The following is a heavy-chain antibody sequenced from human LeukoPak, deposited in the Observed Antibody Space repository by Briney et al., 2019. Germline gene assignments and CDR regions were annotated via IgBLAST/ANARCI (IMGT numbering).Heavy chain of an antibody. CDR2: TYYRSKWYN. J-gene: IGHJ4*02. D-gene: IGHD6-25*01. CDR3: ARGEEAATDYFDH. CDR1: GDSVSSNSGA. V-gene: IGHV6-1*01. Sequence: SQTLSLTCAISGDSVSSNSGAWNWIRQSPSRGLEWLGRTYYRSKWYNEYAVSVKSRITINPDTSKNQFSLQLSSVTPEDTAVYYCARGEEAATDYFDHWGQGALVTVSS.